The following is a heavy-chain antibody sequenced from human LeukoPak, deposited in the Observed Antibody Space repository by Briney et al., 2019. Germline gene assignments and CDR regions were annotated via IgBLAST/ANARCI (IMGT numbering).Heavy chain of an antibody. CDR3: ARGEENVLLWFGEPREAYNWFDP. CDR2: SNPNSGGT. Sequence: VASVKVSCKASGYTFTGYYMHWVRQAPGQGLEWMGWSNPNSGGTNYAQKFQGRVTMTRDTSISTAYMELSRLRSDDTAVYYCARGEENVLLWFGEPREAYNWFDPWGQGTLVTVSS. V-gene: IGHV1-2*02. D-gene: IGHD3-10*01. J-gene: IGHJ5*02. CDR1: GYTFTGYY.